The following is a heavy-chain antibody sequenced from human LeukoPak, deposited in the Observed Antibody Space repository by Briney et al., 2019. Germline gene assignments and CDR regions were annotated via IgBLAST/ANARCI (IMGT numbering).Heavy chain of an antibody. CDR2: IYYSGST. V-gene: IGHV4-59*01. J-gene: IGHJ5*02. D-gene: IGHD3-16*01. CDR1: GGSISSYY. Sequence: PSETLSLTCTVSGGSISSYYWSWIRQPPGKGLEWIGYIYYSGSTNYNPSLKSRVTISVDTSKNQFSLKLSSVTAADTAVYYCAREWTFGGVGGWFDPWGQGTLVTVSS. CDR3: AREWTFGGVGGWFDP.